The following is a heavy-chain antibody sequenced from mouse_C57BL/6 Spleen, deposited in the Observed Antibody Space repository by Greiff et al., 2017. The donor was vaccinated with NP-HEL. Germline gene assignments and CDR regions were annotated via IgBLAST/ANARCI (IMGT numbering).Heavy chain of an antibody. J-gene: IGHJ3*01. D-gene: IGHD2-10*02. CDR2: INPGSGGT. CDR3: AREYSGWFAY. Sequence: QVQLQQSGAELVRPGTSVKVSCKASGYAFTNYLIEWVKQRPGQGLEWIGVINPGSGGTNYNEKFKGKATLTADKSSSTAYMQLSSLTSEDSAVYFCAREYSGWFAYWGQGTLVTVSA. CDR1: GYAFTNYL. V-gene: IGHV1-54*01.